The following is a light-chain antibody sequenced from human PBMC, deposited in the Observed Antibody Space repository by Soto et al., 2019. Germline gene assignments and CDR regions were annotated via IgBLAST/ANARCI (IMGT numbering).Light chain of an antibody. J-gene: IGLJ2*01. CDR3: SSYTSSRTLV. CDR2: EVS. Sequence: QSALTQPASVSGSPGQSITISCTGSSSDVGGYNYVSWYQQHPGKAPKLMIYEVSNRPSGISNRFSGSKSCNTASLPLSGLQAEDEADYYCSSYTSSRTLVFGGGTQLTVL. V-gene: IGLV2-14*01. CDR1: SSDVGGYNY.